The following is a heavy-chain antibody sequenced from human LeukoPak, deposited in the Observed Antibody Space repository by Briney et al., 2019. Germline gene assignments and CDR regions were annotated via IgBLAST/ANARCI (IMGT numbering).Heavy chain of an antibody. J-gene: IGHJ4*02. Sequence: GGSLRLSCAASGFTFSSYSMNWVRQAPGKGLEWVSSISSSSGYIYYADSVKGRFTISRDNAKNSLYLQMNSLRAEDTALYYCAKGYMVRGVIGLYYFDYWGQGTLVTVSS. D-gene: IGHD3-10*01. CDR1: GFTFSSYS. CDR2: ISSSSGYI. CDR3: AKGYMVRGVIGLYYFDY. V-gene: IGHV3-21*04.